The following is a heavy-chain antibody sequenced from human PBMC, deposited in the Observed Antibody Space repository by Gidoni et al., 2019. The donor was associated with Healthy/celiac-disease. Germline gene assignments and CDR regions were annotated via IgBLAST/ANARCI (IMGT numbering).Heavy chain of an antibody. Sequence: EVQLVQSGAEVKKPGESLKISCKGSGYSFTSYWLGWVRQMPGKGLEWMGIIYPGDSDTRYSPSFQGQVTISADKSISTAYLQWSSLKASDTAMYYCARLVGYCSSTSCYPHYFDYWGQGTLVTVSS. J-gene: IGHJ4*02. CDR1: GYSFTSYW. D-gene: IGHD2-2*01. CDR2: IYPGDSDT. CDR3: ARLVGYCSSTSCYPHYFDY. V-gene: IGHV5-51*01.